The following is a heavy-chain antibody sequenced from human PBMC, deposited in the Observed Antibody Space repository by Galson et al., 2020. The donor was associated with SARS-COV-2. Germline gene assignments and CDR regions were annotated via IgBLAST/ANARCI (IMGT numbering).Heavy chain of an antibody. V-gene: IGHV4-30-2*01. CDR3: ARLHDGEYAAEAFDI. CDR1: GTSISSSYSY. J-gene: IGHJ3*02. D-gene: IGHD4-17*01. Sequence: PQTLSLTCAVSGTSISSSYSYWNWIRQPPGKGLEWTGLIPHSGGTYYNPSPRSRVTIPGDRAKNQLSLRLSSVTAEDTAVYYFARLHDGEYAAEAFDIWGPGTRVTVAS. CDR2: IPHSGGT.